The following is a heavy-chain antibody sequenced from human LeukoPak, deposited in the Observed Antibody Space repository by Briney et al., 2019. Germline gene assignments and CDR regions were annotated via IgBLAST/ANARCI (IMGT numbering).Heavy chain of an antibody. D-gene: IGHD1-7*01. CDR2: IYYSGST. CDR3: ARDNWNYGSSMDV. V-gene: IGHV4-61*08. Sequence: IPSETLSLTCTVSGGSISSGGYYWSWIRQHPGKGLEWIGYIYYSGSTYYNPSLKSRVTISVDTSKNQFSLKLSSVTAADTAVYYCARDNWNYGSSMDVWGQGTTVTVSS. J-gene: IGHJ6*02. CDR1: GGSISSGGYY.